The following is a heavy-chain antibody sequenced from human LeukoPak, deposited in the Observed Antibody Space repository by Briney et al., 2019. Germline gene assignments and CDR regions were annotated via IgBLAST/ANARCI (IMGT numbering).Heavy chain of an antibody. CDR1: GFTFSSYS. V-gene: IGHV3-21*01. J-gene: IGHJ6*02. CDR2: ISSSSSYI. Sequence: GGSLRLSCAASGFTFSSYSMNWVRQAPGKGLEWVSSISSSSSYIYYADSVKGRFTISRDNAKNSLYLQMNSLRAEDTAVYYCARSMPTVLRYFDWLLYGMDVWGQGTTVTVSS. CDR3: ARSMPTVLRYFDWLLYGMDV. D-gene: IGHD3-9*01.